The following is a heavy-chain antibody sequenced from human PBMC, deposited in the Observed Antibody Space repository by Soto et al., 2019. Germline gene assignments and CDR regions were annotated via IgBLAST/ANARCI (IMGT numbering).Heavy chain of an antibody. CDR2: IFYSGNT. J-gene: IGHJ4*02. Sequence: QVQLQESGPGLVKPSQTLSLTGTVSGGSISSDDYYWSWIRQVPGRGLEWIGFIFYSGNTYYNPSPNTGASTSVDTPKTQFSLKWTCVTARDTAVYLMAAADFDAWGQGALVTVSS. CDR1: GGSISSDDYY. D-gene: IGHD2-8*01. CDR3: AAADFDA. V-gene: IGHV4-30-4*01.